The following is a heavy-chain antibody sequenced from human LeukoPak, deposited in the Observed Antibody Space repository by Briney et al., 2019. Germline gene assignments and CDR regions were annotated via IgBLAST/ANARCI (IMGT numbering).Heavy chain of an antibody. Sequence: AGRSLRLSCAASGFTFSSYGMHWVRQAPGKGLEWVAVIWYDGSNKYYADSVKGRFTISRDNSKNTLYLQMNSLRAEDTAVCYCAKDWSSGIFGSYYFDYWGQGTLVTVSS. CDR1: GFTFSSYG. CDR2: IWYDGSNK. J-gene: IGHJ4*02. CDR3: AKDWSSGIFGSYYFDY. V-gene: IGHV3-33*06. D-gene: IGHD3-3*01.